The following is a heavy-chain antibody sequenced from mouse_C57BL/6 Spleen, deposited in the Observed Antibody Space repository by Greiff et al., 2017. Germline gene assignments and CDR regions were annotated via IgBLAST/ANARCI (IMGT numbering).Heavy chain of an antibody. V-gene: IGHV1-80*01. J-gene: IGHJ2*01. CDR3: ATYGSSYGGFYFDY. Sequence: VQLQESGAELVKPGASVKISCKASGYAFSSYWMNWVKQRPGKGLEWIGQIYPGDGDTNYNGKFKGKATLTADKSSSTAYMQLSSLTSEDSAVYFCATYGSSYGGFYFDYWGQGTTLTVSS. CDR1: GYAFSSYW. CDR2: IYPGDGDT. D-gene: IGHD1-1*01.